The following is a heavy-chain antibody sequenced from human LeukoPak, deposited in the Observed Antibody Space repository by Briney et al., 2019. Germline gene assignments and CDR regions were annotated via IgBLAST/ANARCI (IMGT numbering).Heavy chain of an antibody. CDR3: ARAGGMALWFGELGMDSWALFDY. Sequence: SETLSLTCTVSGGSISSGSYYWGWIRQPPGKGLEWIGSIYYSGSTYYNPSLKSRVTISVDTSKNQFSLKLSSVTAADTAVYYCARAGGMALWFGELGMDSWALFDYWGQGTLVTASS. CDR1: GGSISSGSYY. J-gene: IGHJ4*02. D-gene: IGHD3-10*01. V-gene: IGHV4-39*07. CDR2: IYYSGST.